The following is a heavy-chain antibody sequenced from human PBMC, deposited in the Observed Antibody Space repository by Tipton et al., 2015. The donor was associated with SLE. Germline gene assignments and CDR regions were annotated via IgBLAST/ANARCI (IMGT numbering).Heavy chain of an antibody. J-gene: IGHJ4*02. CDR1: GGSISTSSHY. Sequence: LRLSCSVSGGSISTSSHYWGWIRQPPGKGLEWIGSISYSGTTFYNPSLKSRVTISADTSKNQFSLKLSSVTAADTAVYYCAKWTRGFDYWGQGTLVTVSS. V-gene: IGHV4-39*07. CDR3: AKWTRGFDY. D-gene: IGHD2-8*01. CDR2: ISYSGTT.